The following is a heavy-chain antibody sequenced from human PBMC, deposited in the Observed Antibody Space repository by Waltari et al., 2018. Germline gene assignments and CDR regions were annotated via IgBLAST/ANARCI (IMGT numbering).Heavy chain of an antibody. D-gene: IGHD2-8*01. CDR1: GYTFINYE. CDR2: MNPNSGAT. V-gene: IGHV1-8*02. CDR3: ARGRDLYANFDYNWFDP. J-gene: IGHJ5*02. Sequence: QVQLVQSGAEVLKPGASVKVSCQASGYTFINYEINWVRQAAGQGLEWMGWMNPNSGATAYAQKFQDRITMTRYTSITTAYMELSNLRSDDTAVFYCARGRDLYANFDYNWFDPWGQGTLVTVSS.